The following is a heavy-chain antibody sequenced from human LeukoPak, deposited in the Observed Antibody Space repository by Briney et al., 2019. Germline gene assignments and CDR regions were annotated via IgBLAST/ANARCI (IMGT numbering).Heavy chain of an antibody. CDR2: IYYSGST. J-gene: IGHJ6*02. V-gene: IGHV4-59*11. D-gene: IGHD6-19*01. Sequence: SETLSLTCTVSGGSISTHYWSWVRQPPGKGLQWIGYIYYSGSTYYNPSLKSRVTISVDTSKNQFSLSLSSVTAADTAVYFCARSPGPKAVAGRGRLYYYYGMDVWGQGTTVTVSS. CDR1: GGSISTHY. CDR3: ARSPGPKAVAGRGRLYYYYGMDV.